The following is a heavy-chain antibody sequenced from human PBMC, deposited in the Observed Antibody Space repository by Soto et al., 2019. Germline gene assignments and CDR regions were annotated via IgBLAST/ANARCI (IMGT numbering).Heavy chain of an antibody. CDR1: GYTFTTYG. CDR2: ISAYNGNT. D-gene: IGHD2-15*01. CDR3: AREYCSGGSCYGGDY. J-gene: IGHJ4*02. Sequence: ASVKVSCKASGYTFTTYGIRWVRQAPGQGLEWMGWISAYNGNTIYAQRLQGRVTMTTDTSTSTAYMELTSLRSDDTAVYYCAREYCSGGSCYGGDYWGQGTLVTVSS. V-gene: IGHV1-18*01.